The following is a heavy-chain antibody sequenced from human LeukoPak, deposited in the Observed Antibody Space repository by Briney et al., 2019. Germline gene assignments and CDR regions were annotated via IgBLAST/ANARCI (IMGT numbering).Heavy chain of an antibody. J-gene: IGHJ4*02. Sequence: GASVKVACKASVYTFTDYYMHWVRQAPGQGLEWMGWINPNSGGTNYAQKFQGRVTMTRDTSISTAYMELSRLRSDDTAVYYCARDPLQWLVQYYFDYWGQGTLVTVSS. V-gene: IGHV1-2*02. CDR3: ARDPLQWLVQYYFDY. D-gene: IGHD6-19*01. CDR1: VYTFTDYY. CDR2: INPNSGGT.